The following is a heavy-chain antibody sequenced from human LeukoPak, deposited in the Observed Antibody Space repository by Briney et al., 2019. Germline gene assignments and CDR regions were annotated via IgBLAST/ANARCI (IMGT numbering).Heavy chain of an antibody. J-gene: IGHJ5*02. CDR3: ARDRFLWGLGNWFDL. V-gene: IGHV1-18*01. CDR2: VSTSNPHA. Sequence: DSVKVSCKTSGYTFTNYGISWVRQAPGQGLEWMGWVSTSNPHANYAPKFRGRAIMTIDTSTTTAYLEMRSLTSDDTAVYYCARDRFLWGLGNWFDLWGQGTLVTVTS. D-gene: IGHD3-3*01. CDR1: GYTFTNYG.